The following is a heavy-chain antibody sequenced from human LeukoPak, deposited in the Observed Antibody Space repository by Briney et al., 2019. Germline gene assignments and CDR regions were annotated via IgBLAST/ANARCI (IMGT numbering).Heavy chain of an antibody. J-gene: IGHJ4*02. V-gene: IGHV3-33*01. CDR2: IWYDGSNK. CDR1: GFTFSSYG. D-gene: IGHD4-23*01. CDR3: ARDIKRGDNSDY. Sequence: GGSLRLSCAASGFTFSSYGMHWVRQAPGKGLEWVAVIWYDGSNKYYADSVKGRFTISRDNSKNTLYLQMNSLRAEDTAVCYCARDIKRGDNSDYWGQGTLVTVSS.